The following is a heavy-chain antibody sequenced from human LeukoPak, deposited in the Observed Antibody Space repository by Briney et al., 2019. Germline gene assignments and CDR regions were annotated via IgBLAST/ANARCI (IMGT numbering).Heavy chain of an antibody. V-gene: IGHV3-30*18. J-gene: IGHJ3*02. CDR3: VEDSAPVDDAFDI. CDR1: GLTRDTYG. Sequence: GRSLRLSCAVSGLTRDTYGMQWVRQAPGEGLEWVAFISHDGSDTFYADSVRGRFTFSRDKSKNTLYLQLNSLRAEDTAVYFCVEDSAPVDDAFDIWGHGTRVTVSS. D-gene: IGHD1-26*01. CDR2: ISHDGSDT.